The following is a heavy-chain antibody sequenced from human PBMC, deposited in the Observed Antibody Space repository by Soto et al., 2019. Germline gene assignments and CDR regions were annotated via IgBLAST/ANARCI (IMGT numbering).Heavy chain of an antibody. CDR1: GGSISSGDYY. D-gene: IGHD3-3*01. CDR3: AREYQRSGYYAEGMDV. J-gene: IGHJ6*02. Sequence: SETLSLTCTVSGGSISSGDYYWSWIRQPPGKGLEWIGYIYYGGSTYYNPSLKSRVTISVDTSKNQFSLKLSSVTAADTAVYYCAREYQRSGYYAEGMDVWGQGTTVTVSS. V-gene: IGHV4-30-4*01. CDR2: IYYGGST.